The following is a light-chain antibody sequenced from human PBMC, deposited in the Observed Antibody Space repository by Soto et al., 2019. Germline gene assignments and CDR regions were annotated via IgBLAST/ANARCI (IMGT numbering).Light chain of an antibody. V-gene: IGKV3-11*01. CDR3: QQRSNWRGT. CDR2: DAS. CDR1: QSVSSY. J-gene: IGKJ4*01. Sequence: EIVLTQSPATLSLSPGERATLSCRASQSVSSYLAWYQQKPGQAPRLLIYDASNRATGIPARFSGSGSGTDFTLTISSLEPEDFAVYYGQQRSNWRGTFGGGTKVEIK.